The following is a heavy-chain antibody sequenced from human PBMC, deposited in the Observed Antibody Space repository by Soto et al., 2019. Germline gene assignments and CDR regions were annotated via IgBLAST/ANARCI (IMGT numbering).Heavy chain of an antibody. V-gene: IGHV3-33*01. D-gene: IGHD3-10*01. J-gene: IGHJ4*02. CDR3: ARDRELGRTSPYFDF. CDR1: GFTFSSFG. CDR2: IWNDGNNR. Sequence: LRLSCAASGFTFSSFGVRWVRQAPGKGLEWVAVIWNDGNNRRYADSVRGRFTVSSDNSKNTVYLQMDSLRVEDTAMYYCARDRELGRTSPYFDFWGQGTLVTSPQ.